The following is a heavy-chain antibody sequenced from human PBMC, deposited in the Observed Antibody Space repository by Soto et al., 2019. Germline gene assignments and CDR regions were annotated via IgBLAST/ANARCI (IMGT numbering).Heavy chain of an antibody. V-gene: IGHV1-18*01. J-gene: IGHJ3*02. CDR2: ISAYNGNT. CDR3: ARDALPSYDILTGYYDFDAFDI. Sequence: ASVKVSCKASGYTFTSYHITWVRQAPGQGLEWMGWISAYNGNTNYAQKLQGRVTMTTDTSTSTAYMELRSLRSDDTAAYYCARDALPSYDILTGYYDFDAFDIWGQGTMVTVSS. CDR1: GYTFTSYH. D-gene: IGHD3-9*01.